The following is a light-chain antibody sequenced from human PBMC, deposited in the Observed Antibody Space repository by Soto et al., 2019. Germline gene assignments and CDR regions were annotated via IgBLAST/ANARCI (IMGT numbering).Light chain of an antibody. Sequence: EIVLTQSPGTLSLSPGERATLSCRASQSVSSSYLAWYKQKPGQAPRLLIYGASSRATGIPDRFSGSGSGTDFTLTISRLEPEDVAVYYCQQYGSSPPITFGQGTLLEIK. J-gene: IGKJ5*01. CDR2: GAS. CDR1: QSVSSSY. V-gene: IGKV3-20*01. CDR3: QQYGSSPPIT.